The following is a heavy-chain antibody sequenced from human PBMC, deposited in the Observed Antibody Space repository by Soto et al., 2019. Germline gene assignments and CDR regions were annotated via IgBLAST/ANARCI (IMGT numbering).Heavy chain of an antibody. CDR3: ARLVWFGEFGYYYYYMDV. D-gene: IGHD3-10*01. V-gene: IGHV4-59*08. CDR1: GGSISSYY. Sequence: NPSETLSLTCTVSGGSISSYYCTWIRQPPGKGLEWIGYIYYSGSTNYNPSLKSRVTISVDTSKNQFSLKLSSVTAADTAVYYCARLVWFGEFGYYYYYMDVWGKGTTVTVSS. J-gene: IGHJ6*03. CDR2: IYYSGST.